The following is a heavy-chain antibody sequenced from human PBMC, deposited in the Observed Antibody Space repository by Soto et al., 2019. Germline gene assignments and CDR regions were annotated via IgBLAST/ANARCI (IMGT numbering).Heavy chain of an antibody. CDR2: IIPIFGTA. CDR3: ARDSGSYYKRSLNWFDP. CDR1: GGTFSSYA. V-gene: IGHV1-69*13. D-gene: IGHD3-10*01. Sequence: ASVKVSCKASGGTFSSYAISWVRQAPGQGLEWMGGIIPIFGTANYAQKFQGRVTITADESTSTAYMELSSLRSEDTAVYYCARDSGSYYKRSLNWFDPWGQGTLVTVSS. J-gene: IGHJ5*02.